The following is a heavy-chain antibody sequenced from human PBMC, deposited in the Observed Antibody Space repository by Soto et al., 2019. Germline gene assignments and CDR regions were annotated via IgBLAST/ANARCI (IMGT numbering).Heavy chain of an antibody. CDR3: ARGGLLWFGELLYHNWFDP. D-gene: IGHD3-10*01. J-gene: IGHJ5*02. V-gene: IGHV4-59*12. CDR2: IYYSGTT. Sequence: KPSETLSLTCTVSGGSISSNYWSWIRQPPGKGLVWIGSIYYSGTTNYNPSLKSRVTISVDTSKNQFSLKLSSVTAADTAVYYCARGGLLWFGELLYHNWFDPWGQGTLVTVSS. CDR1: GGSISSNY.